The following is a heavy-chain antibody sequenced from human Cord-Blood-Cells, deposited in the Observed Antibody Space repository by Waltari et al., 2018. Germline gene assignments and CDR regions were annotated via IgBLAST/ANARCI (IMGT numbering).Heavy chain of an antibody. CDR1: GYTFTSYA. D-gene: IGHD7-27*01. Sequence: QVQLVQSGAEVKKPGASVKVSCKASGYTFTSYAMHWVRQAPGQRLEWMGWINAGNGNTKYSQKFQGRVTITRDTSASTAYMELSSLRSEDTAVYYCARDGRRTGEGFDYWGQGTLVTVSS. J-gene: IGHJ4*02. CDR2: INAGNGNT. CDR3: ARDGRRTGEGFDY. V-gene: IGHV1-3*01.